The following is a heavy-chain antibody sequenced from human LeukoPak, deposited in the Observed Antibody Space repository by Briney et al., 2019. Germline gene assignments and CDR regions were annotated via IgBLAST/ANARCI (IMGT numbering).Heavy chain of an antibody. Sequence: GESLKISCKGSGYSFTSNWISWVRQMPGKGLEWMGIIYPGDSDTRFSPSFQGQVTISADKSISTAYLQWSSLKASDTAMYYCARQDAGSYGYFAYWGQGTLVTVSS. D-gene: IGHD5-18*01. CDR1: GYSFTSNW. CDR3: ARQDAGSYGYFAY. J-gene: IGHJ4*02. V-gene: IGHV5-51*01. CDR2: IYPGDSDT.